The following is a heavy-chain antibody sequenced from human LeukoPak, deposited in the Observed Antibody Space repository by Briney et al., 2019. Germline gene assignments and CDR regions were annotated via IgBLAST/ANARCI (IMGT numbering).Heavy chain of an antibody. Sequence: PGGSLRLSCAASGFTFSTYWMTWVRQAPGKGLEWVANIKPDGSEKYYVDSVKGRFTISRDNGKNSLYLQMHSLRADDTAVYYCARDRWTPAVTAWLGLYYYYGMDVWGQGTTVTVSS. D-gene: IGHD2-21*02. J-gene: IGHJ6*02. CDR1: GFTFSTYW. CDR3: ARDRWTPAVTAWLGLYYYYGMDV. CDR2: IKPDGSEK. V-gene: IGHV3-7*01.